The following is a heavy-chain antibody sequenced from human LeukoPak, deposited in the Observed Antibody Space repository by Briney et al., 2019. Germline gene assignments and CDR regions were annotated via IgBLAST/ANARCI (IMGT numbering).Heavy chain of an antibody. V-gene: IGHV4-59*08. Sequence: ASETLSLTCTVSGGSISSYYWSWIRQPPGKGLEWIGYIYYSGSTNYNPSLKSRVTISLDTSKNQFSLRLSSVTAADTAVYYCARRGDGAHYYYGMDVWGQGTTVTVSS. CDR1: GGSISSYY. CDR2: IYYSGST. D-gene: IGHD3-16*01. CDR3: ARRGDGAHYYYGMDV. J-gene: IGHJ6*02.